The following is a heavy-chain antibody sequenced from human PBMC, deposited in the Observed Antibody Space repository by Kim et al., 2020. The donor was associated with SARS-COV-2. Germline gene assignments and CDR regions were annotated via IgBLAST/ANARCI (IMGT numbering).Heavy chain of an antibody. CDR3: ARAIRVAWFGELFTPYGMDV. J-gene: IGHJ6*02. CDR1: GFTVSSNY. Sequence: GGSLRLSCVASGFTVSSNYMSWVRQAPGKGLEWVSVIYSGGSTYYADSVTGRFTISRDRSKNTLYLQMNSLRAEDTAVYYCARAIRVAWFGELFTPYGMDVWGQGTTVTVSS. V-gene: IGHV3-66*01. D-gene: IGHD3-10*01. CDR2: IYSGGST.